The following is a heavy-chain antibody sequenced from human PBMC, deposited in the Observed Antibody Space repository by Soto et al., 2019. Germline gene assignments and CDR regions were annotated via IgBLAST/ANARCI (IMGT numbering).Heavy chain of an antibody. CDR2: ISNDGSSK. CDR3: AKEIGDSSDYPLGY. Sequence: QVQLVESGGGVVQPGRSLRLSCAASGFTFSSLGMHWVRQAPGKGLEWVAIISNDGSSKYYADSVKGRFTISRDNSKNTLDLQLNSLRTEDTAVYSCAKEIGDSSDYPLGYWGQGTLVTVSS. V-gene: IGHV3-30*18. CDR1: GFTFSSLG. J-gene: IGHJ4*02. D-gene: IGHD3-22*01.